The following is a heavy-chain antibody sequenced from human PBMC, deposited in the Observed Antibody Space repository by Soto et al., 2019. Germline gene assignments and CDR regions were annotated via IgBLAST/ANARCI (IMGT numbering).Heavy chain of an antibody. J-gene: IGHJ6*02. CDR1: GYSFTSYW. V-gene: IGHV5-10-1*01. CDR2: IDPSDSYT. Sequence: PEESVKISGKGSGYSFTSYWISWVRQMPGKGLEWMGRIDPSDSYTNYSPSFQGHVTISADKSISTAYLQWSSLKASDTAMYYCARPNWGAPYYGMDVWGQGTTVTVS. CDR3: ARPNWGAPYYGMDV. D-gene: IGHD7-27*01.